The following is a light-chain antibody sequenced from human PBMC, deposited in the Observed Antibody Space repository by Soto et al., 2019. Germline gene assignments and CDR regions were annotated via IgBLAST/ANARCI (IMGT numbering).Light chain of an antibody. CDR2: QDS. Sequence: SYELTQPPSVSMYPGQTASITCSGDKLGDKYACWYQQKPGQSPVLVIYQDSKRPSGIPERFSGSNSGNTATLTISGTQAMDEADYYCQAWDSSTYVVFGGGTKLTVL. J-gene: IGLJ2*01. V-gene: IGLV3-1*01. CDR1: KLGDKY. CDR3: QAWDSSTYVV.